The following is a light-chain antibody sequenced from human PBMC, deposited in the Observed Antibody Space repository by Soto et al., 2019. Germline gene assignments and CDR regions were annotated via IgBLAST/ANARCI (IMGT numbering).Light chain of an antibody. Sequence: EIVMTQSPDTQSASPGERATLSCRASQSVGSNLAWYQQKPGQAPRLLIYGASTRATGIPARFSGSGSGTEFTLTISSLQSEDSAVYYCQQYNNWVTFGGGTRVEIK. CDR3: QQYNNWVT. CDR2: GAS. V-gene: IGKV3D-15*01. J-gene: IGKJ4*01. CDR1: QSVGSN.